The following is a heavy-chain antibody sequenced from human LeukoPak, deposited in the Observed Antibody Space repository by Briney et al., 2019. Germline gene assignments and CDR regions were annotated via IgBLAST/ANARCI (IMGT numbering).Heavy chain of an antibody. V-gene: IGHV4-38-2*01. Sequence: SETLSLTCAVSGYSISSGYYWGWIRHRPGKGLEWIGSIYHSGSTYYNPSLKSRVTISVDTSKNQFSLKLSSVTAADTAVYYCARGRYDILTGYRYYFDYWGQGTLVTVSS. CDR2: IYHSGST. J-gene: IGHJ4*02. CDR1: GYSISSGYY. CDR3: ARGRYDILTGYRYYFDY. D-gene: IGHD3-9*01.